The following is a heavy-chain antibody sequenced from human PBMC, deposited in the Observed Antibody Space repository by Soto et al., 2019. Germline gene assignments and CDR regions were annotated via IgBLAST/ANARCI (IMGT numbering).Heavy chain of an antibody. J-gene: IGHJ6*03. V-gene: IGHV1-46*01. CDR2: INPSGGST. Sequence: ASVKVSCKACGYTFTSYYMHWVRQAPGRGLEWMGIINPSGGSTSYAQKFQGRVTMTRDTSTSTVYMELSSLSSEDTAVDDGAAGYYYYYMDGWGKGTTVTLSS. CDR1: GYTFTSYY. CDR3: AAGYYYYYMDG.